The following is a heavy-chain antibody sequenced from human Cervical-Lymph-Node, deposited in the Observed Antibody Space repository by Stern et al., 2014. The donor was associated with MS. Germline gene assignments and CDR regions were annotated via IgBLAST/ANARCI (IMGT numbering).Heavy chain of an antibody. Sequence: QVTLKESGPTLVKPTQTLTLTCTFSGFSLSTGGAGVGWIRQPPGKALEWLAIIYWDDYKPDSPSLKSRLTITKDTTKNQVVLTMTNVDPVDTATYYCAHGTYASSWADFDYWGQGTLVTVSS. CDR1: GFSLSTGGAG. CDR2: IYWDDYK. J-gene: IGHJ4*02. D-gene: IGHD6-13*01. CDR3: AHGTYASSWADFDY. V-gene: IGHV2-5*02.